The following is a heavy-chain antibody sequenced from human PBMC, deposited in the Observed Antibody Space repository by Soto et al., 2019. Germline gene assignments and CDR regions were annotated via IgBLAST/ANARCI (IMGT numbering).Heavy chain of an antibody. V-gene: IGHV3-30*03. CDR2: ISYDGSNK. CDR3: ASSSGPFERGRYYYYGMDV. J-gene: IGHJ6*02. D-gene: IGHD6-19*01. Sequence: QVQLVESGGGVVQPGRSLRLSCAASGFTFSSYGMHWVRQAPGKGLEWVAVISYDGSNKYYADSVKGRFTISRDNSKNTLYLQMNSLRAEDTAMYYCASSSGPFERGRYYYYGMDVWGQGTTVTVSS. CDR1: GFTFSSYG.